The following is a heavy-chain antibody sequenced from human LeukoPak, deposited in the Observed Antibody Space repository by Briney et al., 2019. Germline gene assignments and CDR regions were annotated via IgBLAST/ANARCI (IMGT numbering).Heavy chain of an antibody. J-gene: IGHJ6*03. CDR3: AKGARNGDFWSGYYTNYYYYMDV. CDR1: GFDFSIYA. CDR2: ISGSGGST. D-gene: IGHD3-3*01. Sequence: GESLRLSCAASGFDFSIYAMSWVRQAPGKGLEWVSAISGSGGSTYYADSVKGRFTISRDNSKNTLYLQMNSLRAEDTAVYYCAKGARNGDFWSGYYTNYYYYMDVWGKGTTVTVSS. V-gene: IGHV3-23*01.